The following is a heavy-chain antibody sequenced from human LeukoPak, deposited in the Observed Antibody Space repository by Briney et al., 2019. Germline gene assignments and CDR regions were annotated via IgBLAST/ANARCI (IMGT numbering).Heavy chain of an antibody. Sequence: GESLQISCKASGYSFATDWIAWVRQMPGKGLEWMGSIYPGDSDTRYSPSFQGQVTISADKSISTAYLQWSSLKASDTAMYYCARFYTGYQNHFDYWGQGILVTVSS. D-gene: IGHD3-9*01. CDR1: GYSFATDW. CDR3: ARFYTGYQNHFDY. CDR2: IYPGDSDT. V-gene: IGHV5-51*01. J-gene: IGHJ4*02.